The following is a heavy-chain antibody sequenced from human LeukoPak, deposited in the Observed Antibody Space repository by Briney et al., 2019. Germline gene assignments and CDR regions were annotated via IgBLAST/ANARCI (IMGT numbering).Heavy chain of an antibody. Sequence: QSGGSLRLSCAASGFTFNTNAMSWVRQAPGKGLEWVAVISYDGSNKYYADSVKGRFTISRDNSKNTLYLQMNSLRAEDTAVYYCATAAAYPLDYWGQGTLVTVSS. J-gene: IGHJ4*02. CDR3: ATAAAYPLDY. V-gene: IGHV3-30*03. D-gene: IGHD2-15*01. CDR2: ISYDGSNK. CDR1: GFTFNTNA.